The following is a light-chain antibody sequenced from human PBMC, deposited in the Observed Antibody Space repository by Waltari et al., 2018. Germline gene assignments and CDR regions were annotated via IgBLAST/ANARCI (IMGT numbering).Light chain of an antibody. V-gene: IGLV3-1*01. J-gene: IGLJ2*01. CDR3: QAWDTRTVV. Sequence: SYELTQPPSVSVSPGQTASIVCSGDQLGNKYVSWYQQKSGQSPVLVIYQSIRRPSGIPERFSGSSSGNTATLTITGTQAMDEADYYCQAWDTRTVVFGGGTELTVL. CDR2: QSI. CDR1: QLGNKY.